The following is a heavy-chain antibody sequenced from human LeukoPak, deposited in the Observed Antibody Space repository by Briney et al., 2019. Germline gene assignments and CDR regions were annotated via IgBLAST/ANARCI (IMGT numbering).Heavy chain of an antibody. CDR2: ISYDGSNK. J-gene: IGHJ4*02. V-gene: IGHV3-30-3*01. CDR1: GFTFSSYA. D-gene: IGHD1-26*01. Sequence: GRSLRLSCAASGFTFSSYAMHWVRQAPGKGLEWVAVISYDGSNKYYADSVKGRFTISRDNSKNTLYLQMNSLRAEDTAVYYCARLFSENTDSKWELPYEHNFDYWGQGTLVTVSS. CDR3: ARLFSENTDSKWELPYEHNFDY.